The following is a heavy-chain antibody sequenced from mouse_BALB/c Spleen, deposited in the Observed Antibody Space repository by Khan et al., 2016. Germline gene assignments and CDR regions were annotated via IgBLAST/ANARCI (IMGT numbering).Heavy chain of an antibody. V-gene: IGHV1-7*01. J-gene: IGHJ3*01. D-gene: IGHD2-14*01. CDR3: ARLYYRYDPAWFAY. CDR2: INPSTGYT. CDR1: GYTFTSYW. Sequence: QFQLVQSGAELAKPGASVKMSCKASGYTFTSYWMHWVKQRPGQGLEWIGYINPSTGYTEYNQKFKDKATLTADKSSSTAYMQLSSLTSEDSAVYYCARLYYRYDPAWFAYWGQGTLVTVSA.